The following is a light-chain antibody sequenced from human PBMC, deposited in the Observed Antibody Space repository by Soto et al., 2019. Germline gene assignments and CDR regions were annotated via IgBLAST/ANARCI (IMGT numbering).Light chain of an antibody. CDR3: SSFTSINTWV. V-gene: IGLV2-14*01. CDR1: SSDVGGYNY. CDR2: EVS. J-gene: IGLJ3*02. Sequence: QSVLTQPASVSGSPGQSITISCTGTSSDVGGYNYVSWYQQHPGKAPKLMIYEVSNRPSGVSNRFSGSKSGNTASLTNSGLQAEDEADYYCSSFTSINTWVFGGGTKLTVL.